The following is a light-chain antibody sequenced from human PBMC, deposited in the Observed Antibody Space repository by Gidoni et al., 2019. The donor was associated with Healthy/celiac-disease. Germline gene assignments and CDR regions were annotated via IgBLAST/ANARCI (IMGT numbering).Light chain of an antibody. V-gene: IGKV1-5*01. CDR3: LQYNAYSGCT. CDR2: DAS. CDR1: QSISSW. Sequence: DIQMTQSPSTLSASVGDRVTITCRASQSISSWLAWYQQKPGKAPNLLIYDASSLEGGVPSRFSGSGSGTEFTLTINSLQPDDFATYYCLQYNAYSGCTFGQGTKLEIK. J-gene: IGKJ2*02.